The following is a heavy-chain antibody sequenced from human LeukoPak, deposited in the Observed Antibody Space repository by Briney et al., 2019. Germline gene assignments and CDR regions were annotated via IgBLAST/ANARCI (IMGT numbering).Heavy chain of an antibody. D-gene: IGHD1-14*01. J-gene: IGHJ4*02. CDR3: ARDRNHYYFDY. Sequence: GRSLRLSCAASGFTFSSYGMHWVRQAPGKGLEWVAVIWYDGSNKYYADSVKGRFTISRDSSKNTLYLQMNSLRAEDTAVYYCARDRNHYYFDYWGQGTLVTVSS. V-gene: IGHV3-33*01. CDR2: IWYDGSNK. CDR1: GFTFSSYG.